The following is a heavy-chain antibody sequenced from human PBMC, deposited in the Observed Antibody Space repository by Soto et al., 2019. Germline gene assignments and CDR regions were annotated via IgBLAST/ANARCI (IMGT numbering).Heavy chain of an antibody. CDR1: GFTFSSYS. Sequence: GGSLRLSCAASGFTFSSYSMNWVRQAPGKGLEWVSYISSSSTIYYADSVKGRFTISRDNAKNSLYLQMNSLRDEDTAVYYCARVSIGAGDAFDIWGQGTMVTVSS. D-gene: IGHD1-26*01. CDR3: ARVSIGAGDAFDI. J-gene: IGHJ3*02. CDR2: ISSSSTI. V-gene: IGHV3-48*02.